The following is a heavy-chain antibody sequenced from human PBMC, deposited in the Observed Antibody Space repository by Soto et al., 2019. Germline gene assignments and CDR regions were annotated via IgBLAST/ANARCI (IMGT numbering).Heavy chain of an antibody. CDR3: SRHDDYGSTPVGFHL. V-gene: IGHV4-39*01. J-gene: IGHJ3*01. CDR2: IRYSATT. D-gene: IGHD5-12*01. Sequence: QLLLQESGPRLVKPSATLSLKCTVAGGSVSSDRYLWGWIRQPPGKGVVWIGSIRYSATTNETTIYSPIRSGRVTISLDTSAVQFSLRLSSLTATDTAGYCCSRHDDYGSTPVGFHLWGQGTLVSVSS. CDR1: GGSVSSDRYL.